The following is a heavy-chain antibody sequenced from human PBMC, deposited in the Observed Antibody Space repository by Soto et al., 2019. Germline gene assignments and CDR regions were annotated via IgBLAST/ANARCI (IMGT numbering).Heavy chain of an antibody. CDR2: IWYDGSNK. CDR1: GFTFSSYG. CDR3: ARDPFFHIAAGPVGWFDP. J-gene: IGHJ5*02. V-gene: IGHV3-33*01. D-gene: IGHD6-13*01. Sequence: GGSLRLSCAASGFTFSSYGMHWVRQAPGKGLEWVAVIWYDGSNKYYADSVKGRFTISRDNSKNTLYLQMNSLRAEDTAVYYCARDPFFHIAAGPVGWFDPWGQGTLVTVSS.